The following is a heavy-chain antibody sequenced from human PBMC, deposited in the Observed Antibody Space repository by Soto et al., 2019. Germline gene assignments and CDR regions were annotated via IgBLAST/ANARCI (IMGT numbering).Heavy chain of an antibody. V-gene: IGHV1-69*01. Sequence: GASVKVSCKASGGTFSSYAISLVRQAPGQGPEWMGGIIPVFGTANYAQKFQGRVTITADESTSTAYMELSSLRSEDTAVYYCARYEIAMGYSYGQYFEYWGQGTLVTVSS. CDR3: ARYEIAMGYSYGQYFEY. D-gene: IGHD5-18*01. CDR2: IIPVFGTA. J-gene: IGHJ4*02. CDR1: GGTFSSYA.